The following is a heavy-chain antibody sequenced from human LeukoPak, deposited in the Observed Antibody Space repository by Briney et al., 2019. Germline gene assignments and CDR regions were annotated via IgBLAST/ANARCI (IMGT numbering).Heavy chain of an antibody. V-gene: IGHV1-3*01. Sequence: ASVKVSCKASGYTFTSYAMHWVRQAPGQRLEWMGWINAGNGNTKYSQKFQGRVTITRDTSASTAYMELSSLRSEDTAVYYCASAPARPGTTMIVGGGFDYWGQGTLVTVSS. J-gene: IGHJ4*02. CDR3: ASAPARPGTTMIVGGGFDY. CDR1: GYTFTSYA. CDR2: INAGNGNT. D-gene: IGHD3-22*01.